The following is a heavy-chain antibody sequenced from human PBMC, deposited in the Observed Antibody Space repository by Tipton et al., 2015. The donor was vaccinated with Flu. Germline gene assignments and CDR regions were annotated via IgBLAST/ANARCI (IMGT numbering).Heavy chain of an antibody. CDR2: IHYSGST. Sequence: TLSLTCTVSGGSISSGDYYWNWIRQHPGKGLEWIGYIHYSGSTYYNPSLKSRVSMSVDTPENQFSLKLTSVTAADTAVYYCARESPTTTMVRGIPLDAFDIWGQGTMVAVSS. CDR1: GGSISSGDYY. J-gene: IGHJ3*02. D-gene: IGHD3-10*01. CDR3: ARESPTTTMVRGIPLDAFDI. V-gene: IGHV4-31*03.